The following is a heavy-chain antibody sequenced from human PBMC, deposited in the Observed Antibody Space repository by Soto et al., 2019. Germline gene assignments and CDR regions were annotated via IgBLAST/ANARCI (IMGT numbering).Heavy chain of an antibody. D-gene: IGHD6-13*01. CDR3: ARDRGSSWSYYFDY. Sequence: SETLSLTCTVSGGPISSYYWSWIRQPPGKGLEWIGYIYYSGSTNYNPSLKSRVTISVDTSKNQFSLKLSSVTAADTAVYYCARDRGSSWSYYFDYWGQGTLVTVSS. CDR2: IYYSGST. CDR1: GGPISSYY. V-gene: IGHV4-59*01. J-gene: IGHJ4*02.